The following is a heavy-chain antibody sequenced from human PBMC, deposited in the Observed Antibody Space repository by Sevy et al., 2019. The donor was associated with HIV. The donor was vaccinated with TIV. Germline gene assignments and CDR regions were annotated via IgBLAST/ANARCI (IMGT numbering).Heavy chain of an antibody. V-gene: IGHV3-7*01. CDR2: IKQDGSEK. D-gene: IGHD2-8*01. Sequence: GGSLRLSCAASGFTFSSYWMSWVRQAPGKGLEWVANIKQDGSEKYYVDSVKGRFTISRENAKNSLYLQMNSLRAEDTAVYYCARGTRCTNGVCYDYYYYGMDVWGQGTTVTVSS. J-gene: IGHJ6*02. CDR3: ARGTRCTNGVCYDYYYYGMDV. CDR1: GFTFSSYW.